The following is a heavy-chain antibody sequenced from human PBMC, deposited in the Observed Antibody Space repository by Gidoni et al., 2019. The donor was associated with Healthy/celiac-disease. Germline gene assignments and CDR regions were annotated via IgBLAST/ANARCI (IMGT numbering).Heavy chain of an antibody. CDR3: AKGKIAAAGDTNWYFDL. V-gene: IGHV3-30*02. D-gene: IGHD6-13*01. J-gene: IGHJ2*01. Sequence: FTISRDNSKNTLYLQMNSLRAEDTAVYYCAKGKIAAAGDTNWYFDLWGRGTLVTVSS.